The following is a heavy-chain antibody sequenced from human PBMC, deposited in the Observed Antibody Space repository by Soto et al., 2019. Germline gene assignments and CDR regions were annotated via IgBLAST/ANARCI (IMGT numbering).Heavy chain of an antibody. CDR3: AASTSLAAAGYFKF. CDR2: ISPLFSTT. D-gene: IGHD6-13*01. CDR1: GDLFNNYA. J-gene: IGHJ4*02. Sequence: QVQLVQSGAEVKEPGSSVKVSCKATGDLFNNYAFNWVRQAPGQGLEWMGRISPLFSTTNYAQKSQGRVTIGADELTTIVYLEVSNLESEDTAMYYCAASTSLAAAGYFKFWGQGTLVTVSP. V-gene: IGHV1-69*01.